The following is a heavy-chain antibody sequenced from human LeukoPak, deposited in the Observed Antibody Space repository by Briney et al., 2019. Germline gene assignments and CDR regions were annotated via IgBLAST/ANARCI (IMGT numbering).Heavy chain of an antibody. CDR1: GGSISSGGYS. D-gene: IGHD2-2*01. Sequence: SETLSLTCTVSGGSISSGGYSWSWSRQHPGKGLEWIGYIYYSGSTYYNPSLKSRVTISVDTSKNQFSLKLSSVTAADTAVYYCARESLGYCSSTSCHNWFDPWGQGTLVTVSS. V-gene: IGHV4-31*03. CDR3: ARESLGYCSSTSCHNWFDP. J-gene: IGHJ5*02. CDR2: IYYSGST.